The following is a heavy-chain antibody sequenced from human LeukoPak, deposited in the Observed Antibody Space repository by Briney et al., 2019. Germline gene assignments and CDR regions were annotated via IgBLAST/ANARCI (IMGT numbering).Heavy chain of an antibody. V-gene: IGHV1-69*01. D-gene: IGHD3-22*01. J-gene: IGHJ4*02. Sequence: ASVRVPCKASGGTFSSYAISWVRQAPGQGLEWMGGIIHIFGTANYAQKFQGRVTITADESTSTAYMELSSLRSEDTAVYYCARTTYYYDSSGYSHFDYWGQGTLATVSS. CDR3: ARTTYYYDSSGYSHFDY. CDR1: GGTFSSYA. CDR2: IIHIFGTA.